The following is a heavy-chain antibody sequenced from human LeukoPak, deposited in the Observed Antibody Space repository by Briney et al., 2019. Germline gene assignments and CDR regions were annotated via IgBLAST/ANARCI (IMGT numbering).Heavy chain of an antibody. J-gene: IGHJ4*02. CDR1: GYTFTGYY. V-gene: IGHV1-8*02. CDR2: MNPNSGNT. D-gene: IGHD4-23*01. Sequence: ASVKVSCKASGYTFTGYYMHWVRQAPGQGLEWMGWMNPNSGNTGYAQKFQGRVTMTRNTSISTAYMELSSLRSEDTAVYYCARGYSGNEGGFDYWGQGTLVTVSS. CDR3: ARGYSGNEGGFDY.